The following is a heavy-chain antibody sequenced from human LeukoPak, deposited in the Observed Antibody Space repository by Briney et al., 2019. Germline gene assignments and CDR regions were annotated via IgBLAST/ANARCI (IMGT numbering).Heavy chain of an antibody. CDR3: ARALTGTTLDDY. CDR2: ISSSSSYI. D-gene: IGHD1-7*01. CDR1: GFTFSSYS. V-gene: IGHV3-21*01. Sequence: GGSLRLSCAASGFTFSSYSMNWVRQAPGKGLEWVSSISSSSSYIYYADSVKGRFTISRDNAKNSLYLQMNSLRAEDTAVYYCARALTGTTLDDYWGQGTLVTVSS. J-gene: IGHJ4*02.